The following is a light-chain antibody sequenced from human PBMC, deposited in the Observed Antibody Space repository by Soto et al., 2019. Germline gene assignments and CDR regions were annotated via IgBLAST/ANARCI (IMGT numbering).Light chain of an antibody. CDR1: SSNIGSNT. J-gene: IGLJ2*01. CDR2: GNN. V-gene: IGLV1-44*01. CDR3: AAWDDSLNGVV. Sequence: QSVLTQPPSASGTPGLRVTISCSGSSSNIGSNTVNWYRQLPGTAPKLLIYGNNQRPSGVPDRFSGAKSGTSASLAISGLQSEDEADDYCAAWDDSLNGVVFGGGTKLTVL.